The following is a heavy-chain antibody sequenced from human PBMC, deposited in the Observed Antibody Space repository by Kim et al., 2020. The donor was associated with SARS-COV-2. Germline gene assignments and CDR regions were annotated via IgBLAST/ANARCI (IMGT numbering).Heavy chain of an antibody. CDR1: GFTFSDYY. J-gene: IGHJ6*02. Sequence: GGSLRLSCAASGFTFSDYYMSWIRQAPGKGLEWVSYIFSSSNYTNYADSVKGRFTISRDNVKNSLYLQMNSLRAEDTAVYYCARDRPPVRGLILYYFYGMDVWGQGTTVTVSS. V-gene: IGHV3-11*05. D-gene: IGHD3-10*01. CDR3: ARDRPPVRGLILYYFYGMDV. CDR2: IFSSSNYT.